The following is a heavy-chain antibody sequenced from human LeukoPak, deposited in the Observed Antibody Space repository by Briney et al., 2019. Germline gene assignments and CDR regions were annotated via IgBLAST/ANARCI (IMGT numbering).Heavy chain of an antibody. D-gene: IGHD5-24*01. V-gene: IGHV4-38-2*01. CDR1: GYSIRTGYF. Sequence: SETLSLTCAVSGYSIRTGYFWGWIRQPPGKGLEWIGNMYHDVKTYYNPSLKSRVTLSIDTSKNQISLKLSSVTAADTAVYYCTSLRDRYNTWWYFHLWGRGTLVSVSS. CDR2: MYHDVKT. J-gene: IGHJ2*01. CDR3: TSLRDRYNTWWYFHL.